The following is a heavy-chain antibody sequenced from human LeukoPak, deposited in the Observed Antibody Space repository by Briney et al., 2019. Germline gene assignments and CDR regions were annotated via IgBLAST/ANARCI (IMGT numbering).Heavy chain of an antibody. J-gene: IGHJ3*02. V-gene: IGHV3-48*03. CDR3: ARESVIANDAFDI. D-gene: IGHD3-22*01. CDR1: GFTFSSYE. Sequence: RTGGSLRLSCSASGFTFSSYEMNWVRQAPGKGLEWVSYISSSGSTIYYADSVKGRFTISRDNAKNSLYLQMNSLRAEDTAIYFCARESVIANDAFDIWGQGTMVTVSS. CDR2: ISSSGSTI.